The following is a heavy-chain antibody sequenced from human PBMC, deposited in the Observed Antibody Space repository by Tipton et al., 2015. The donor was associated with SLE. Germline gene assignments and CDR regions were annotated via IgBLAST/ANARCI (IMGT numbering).Heavy chain of an antibody. CDR2: VNPKSGGT. CDR1: GYSFIDFY. D-gene: IGHD3-3*01. CDR3: ARAPLEWLGWLDP. J-gene: IGHJ5*02. Sequence: QVQLVQSGVEVKKPGASVKVSCKASGYSFIDFYIHWVRQAPGQGLEWMGWVNPKSGGTNYAQKFQGRVTMTSDTSLNTVFMELSGLGPDDTAVFYCARAPLEWLGWLDPWGRGTLVTVSS. V-gene: IGHV1-2*02.